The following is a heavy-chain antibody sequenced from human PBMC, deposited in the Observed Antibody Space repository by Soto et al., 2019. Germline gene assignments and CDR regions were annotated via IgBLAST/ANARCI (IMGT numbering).Heavy chain of an antibody. V-gene: IGHV3-23*01. J-gene: IGHJ4*02. CDR3: AKDEYSSFTFNY. CDR1: GFTFSSYA. D-gene: IGHD6-6*01. CDR2: ISGSGGST. Sequence: GGSLRLSCAASGFTFSSYAMSWVRQAPGKGLEWVSAISGSGGSTYYADSVKGRFTISRDNSKNTLYLQMNSLRGEDTAVYYCAKDEYSSFTFNYWGQGTLVTVSS.